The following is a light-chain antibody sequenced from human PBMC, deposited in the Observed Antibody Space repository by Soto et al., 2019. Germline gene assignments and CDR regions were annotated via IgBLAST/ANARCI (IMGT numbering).Light chain of an antibody. CDR3: QQLKSYPRT. V-gene: IGKV1-9*01. J-gene: IGKJ3*01. Sequence: DIPLTQSPSFLSASVGDRVTITCRASQAINRYLAWYQQTAGRAPKLLIYAATTLQSGVPSRFSGSGSGTEFTLTIRSLQSEDFATYYCQQLKSYPRTFGPGTNVDLK. CDR2: AAT. CDR1: QAINRY.